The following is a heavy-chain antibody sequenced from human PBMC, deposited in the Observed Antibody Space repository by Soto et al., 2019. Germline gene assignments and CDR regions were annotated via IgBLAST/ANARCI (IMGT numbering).Heavy chain of an antibody. CDR2: ITSKGSTR. CDR3: AKEKQPCSDTTCYSGPFDS. D-gene: IGHD2-2*01. CDR1: GFTFSSYN. J-gene: IGHJ4*01. V-gene: IGHV3-48*02. Sequence: GGSLGLSCAASGFTFSSYNMNWVRQAPGKGLEWLSYITSKGSTRKYADSVKGRFTVSRDNAKNSLYLRLNSLTDDDTAVYYCAKEKQPCSDTTCYSGPFDSWGQGTQVTVSS.